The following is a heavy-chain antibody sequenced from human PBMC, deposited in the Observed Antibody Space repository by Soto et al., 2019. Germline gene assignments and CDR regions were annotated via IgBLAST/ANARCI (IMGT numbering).Heavy chain of an antibody. V-gene: IGHV1-69*01. CDR3: ARVRIFGVVITLGWYFDL. CDR1: GGTFSSYA. D-gene: IGHD3-3*01. Sequence: QVQLVRSGAEVKKPGSSVKVSCKASGGTFSSYAISWVRQAPGQGLEWMGGIIPIFGTANYAQKFQGRVTITADESTSTAYMELSSLRSEDTAVYYCARVRIFGVVITLGWYFDLWGRGTLVTVSS. J-gene: IGHJ2*01. CDR2: IIPIFGTA.